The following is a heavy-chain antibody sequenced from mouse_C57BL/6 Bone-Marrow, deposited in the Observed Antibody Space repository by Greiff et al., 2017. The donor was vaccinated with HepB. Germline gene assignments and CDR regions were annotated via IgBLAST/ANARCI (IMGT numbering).Heavy chain of an antibody. J-gene: IGHJ1*03. D-gene: IGHD1-1*01. CDR2: IYPGNSDT. CDR1: GYTFTSYW. V-gene: IGHV1-5*01. CDR3: TRREGIYYYGSSYGWYFDV. Sequence: EVQLQQSGTVLARPGASVKMSCKTSGYTFTSYWMHWVKQRPGQGLEWIWAIYPGNSDTSYNQKFKGKAKLTAVTSASTAYMELSSLTNEDSAVYYCTRREGIYYYGSSYGWYFDVWGTGTTVTVSS.